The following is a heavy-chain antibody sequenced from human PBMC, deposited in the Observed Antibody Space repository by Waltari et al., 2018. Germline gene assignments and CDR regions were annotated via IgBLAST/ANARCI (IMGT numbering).Heavy chain of an antibody. CDR1: GFTFSNAW. V-gene: IGHV3-15*01. CDR2: IKSKTDGETT. D-gene: IGHD6-13*01. J-gene: IGHJ4*02. Sequence: EVQLVESGGGLVKPGGSLRLSCAASGFTFSNAWMSWVRQAPGKGREGVGRIKSKTDGETTDYAAPVKGRFTISRDDSKNTLYLQMNSLKTEDTAVYYCTTTSFVEQQLVLGWDYWGQGTLVTVSS. CDR3: TTTSFVEQQLVLGWDY.